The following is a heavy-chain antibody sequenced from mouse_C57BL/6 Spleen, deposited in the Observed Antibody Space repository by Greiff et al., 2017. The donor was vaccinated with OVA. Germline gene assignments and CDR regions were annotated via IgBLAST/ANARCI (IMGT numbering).Heavy chain of an antibody. CDR1: GYTFTSYW. V-gene: IGHV1-52*01. D-gene: IGHD4-1*01. J-gene: IGHJ4*01. CDR2: IDPSDSET. CDR3: ARLGRSYYAMDY. Sequence: QVQLQQPGAELVRPGSSVKLSCKASGYTFTSYWMHWVKQRPIQGLEWIGNIDPSDSETHYNQKFKDKATLTVDKSSSTAYMQLSSLTSEDSAVYYCARLGRSYYAMDYWGQGTSVTVSS.